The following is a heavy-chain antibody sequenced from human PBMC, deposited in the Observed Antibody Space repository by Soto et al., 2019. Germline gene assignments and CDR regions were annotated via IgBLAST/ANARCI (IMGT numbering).Heavy chain of an antibody. CDR1: GGTFSSYA. Sequence: QVQLVQSGAEVKKPGSSVKVSCKASGGTFSSYAISWVRQAPGQGLEWMGGIIPIFGTANYAQKFQGRVTITADESTSTAYMERSSLRSEDTAVYYCAREGRGYSYGEPYYFDYWGQGTLVTVSS. J-gene: IGHJ4*02. CDR3: AREGRGYSYGEPYYFDY. V-gene: IGHV1-69*12. D-gene: IGHD5-18*01. CDR2: IIPIFGTA.